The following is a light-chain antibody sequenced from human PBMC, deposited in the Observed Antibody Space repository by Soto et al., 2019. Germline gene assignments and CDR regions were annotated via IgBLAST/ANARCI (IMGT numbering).Light chain of an antibody. CDR3: SSYTNSSPFV. J-gene: IGLJ1*01. CDR1: RSDVGGYNY. V-gene: IGLV2-14*01. CDR2: DVS. Sequence: QSALTQPASVSGSPGQSITISCTGTRSDVGGYNYVSWYQQHPGKAPKLMIYDVSNWPSGVSNRFSGSKSGNTASLTISGLQAEDEADYYCSSYTNSSPFVFGTGTKVTV.